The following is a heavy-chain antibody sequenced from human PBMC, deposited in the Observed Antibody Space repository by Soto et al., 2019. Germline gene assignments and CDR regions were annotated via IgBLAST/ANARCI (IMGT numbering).Heavy chain of an antibody. CDR2: IDPSDSYT. CDR1: GYSFTSYW. J-gene: IGHJ4*02. D-gene: IGHD6-13*01. V-gene: IGHV5-10-1*01. Sequence: PGESLKISCKGSGYSFTSYWISWVRQMPGKGLEWIGRIDPSDSYTNYSPSFQGHVTISADKSISTAYLQWSSLKASDTAMYYCARHPTGGAAATFWGQGTLVTVSS. CDR3: ARHPTGGAAATF.